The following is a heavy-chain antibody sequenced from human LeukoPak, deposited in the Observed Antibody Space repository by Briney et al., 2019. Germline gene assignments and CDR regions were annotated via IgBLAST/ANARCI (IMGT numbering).Heavy chain of an antibody. CDR3: ARDRTYGDYVVESYYGMDV. CDR2: IYYSGST. Sequence: SETLSLTCTVSGGSVSSGSYYWSWIRQPPGKGLEWIGYIYYSGSTNYNPSLKSRVTISVDTSKNQFSLKLSSVIAADTAMYYCARDRTYGDYVVESYYGMDVWGQGTTVTVSS. CDR1: GGSVSSGSYY. J-gene: IGHJ6*02. D-gene: IGHD4-17*01. V-gene: IGHV4-61*01.